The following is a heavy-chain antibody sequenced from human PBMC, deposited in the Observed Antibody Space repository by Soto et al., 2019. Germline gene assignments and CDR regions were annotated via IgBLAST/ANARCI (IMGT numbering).Heavy chain of an antibody. CDR1: GYTFTSYG. J-gene: IGHJ6*02. CDR2: ISAYNGNT. V-gene: IGHV1-18*04. D-gene: IGHD3-3*01. CDR3: ARDRFLEWLLYETTKYYGMDV. Sequence: GASVKVSCKASGYTFTSYGISWVRQAPGQGLEWMGWISAYNGNTNYAQKLQGRVTMTTDTSTSTAYTELRSPRSDGTAVYYCARDRFLEWLLYETTKYYGMDVWGQGTTVTVSS.